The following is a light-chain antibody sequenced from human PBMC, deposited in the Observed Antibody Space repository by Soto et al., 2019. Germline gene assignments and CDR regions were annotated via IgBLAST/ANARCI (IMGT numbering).Light chain of an antibody. CDR1: QSVSSK. CDR3: QQYNNWPPVT. Sequence: ETVMTQSPATLSVSPGERATLSCRASQSVSSKLAWYQQKPGQAPRLLIYGASTRATGVPARFSGSGSGTEFTLTISSLQSEDFAVYYCQQYNNWPPVTFGQGTRLEIK. J-gene: IGKJ5*01. CDR2: GAS. V-gene: IGKV3-15*01.